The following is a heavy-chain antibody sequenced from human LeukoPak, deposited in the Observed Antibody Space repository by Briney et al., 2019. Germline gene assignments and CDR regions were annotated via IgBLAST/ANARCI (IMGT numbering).Heavy chain of an antibody. D-gene: IGHD2-15*01. CDR3: AGLYCSGGSCYSGYYYYYMDV. V-gene: IGHV3-9*01. J-gene: IGHJ6*03. CDR1: GFTFDDYA. Sequence: PGGSLRLSCAASGFTFDDYAMHWVRQAPGKGLEWVSGISWNSGSIGYADSVKGRFTVSRDNSKNTLYLQMNSLRAEDTAVYYCAGLYCSGGSCYSGYYYYYMDVWGKGTTVTISS. CDR2: ISWNSGSI.